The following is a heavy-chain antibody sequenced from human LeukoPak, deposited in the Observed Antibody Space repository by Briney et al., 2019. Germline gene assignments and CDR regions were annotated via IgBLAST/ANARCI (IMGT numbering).Heavy chain of an antibody. D-gene: IGHD6-13*01. CDR3: ARDRPYSSSWFDAFDI. V-gene: IGHV3-33*01. CDR2: IRYDGSNK. CDR1: GFTFSSYG. Sequence: GGSLRLSCAASGFTFSSYGMHWVRQAPGKGLEWVAVIRYDGSNKYYADSVKGRFTISRDNAKNSLYLQMNSLRAEDTAVYYCARDRPYSSSWFDAFDIWGQGTMVTVSS. J-gene: IGHJ3*02.